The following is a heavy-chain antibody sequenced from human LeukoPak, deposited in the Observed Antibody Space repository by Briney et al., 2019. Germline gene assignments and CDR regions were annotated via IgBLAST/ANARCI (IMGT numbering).Heavy chain of an antibody. CDR3: ARSRFYFDY. J-gene: IGHJ4*02. Sequence: GGSLRLSCAASGFTFSSYGMHWVRQAPGKGLEWVAFIRYDGSNKYYADSVKGRFTISRDNSKNTLYLQMNSLRAEDTAVYYCARSRFYFDYWGQGTLVTVSS. CDR2: IRYDGSNK. V-gene: IGHV3-30*02. CDR1: GFTFSSYG.